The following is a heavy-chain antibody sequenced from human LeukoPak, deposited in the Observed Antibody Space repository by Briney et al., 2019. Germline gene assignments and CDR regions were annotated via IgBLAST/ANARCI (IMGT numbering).Heavy chain of an antibody. V-gene: IGHV1-18*04. D-gene: IGHD6-19*01. CDR1: GYTFTSYG. Sequence: GASVKVSCKASGYTFTSYGISWVGQAPGQGVEGMGWISAYNGNTNYAQKLQGRVTMTTDTSTSTAYMELRSLRSDDTAVYYCARKEYSTGGVDYWGQGTLVTVSS. J-gene: IGHJ4*02. CDR2: ISAYNGNT. CDR3: ARKEYSTGGVDY.